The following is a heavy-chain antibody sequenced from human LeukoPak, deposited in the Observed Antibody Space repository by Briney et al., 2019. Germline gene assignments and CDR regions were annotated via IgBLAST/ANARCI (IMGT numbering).Heavy chain of an antibody. Sequence: PGGSLRLSCAASGFTFSSYWMHWVRQAPGKGLVWVSRINSDGSSIMYADSVKGRFTISRDNARNTLYLQMNSLRAEDTAVYYCARDVGSIDNEGIWGQGTMVTVSS. J-gene: IGHJ3*02. CDR2: INSDGSSI. D-gene: IGHD3-10*01. CDR3: ARDVGSIDNEGI. V-gene: IGHV3-74*03. CDR1: GFTFSSYW.